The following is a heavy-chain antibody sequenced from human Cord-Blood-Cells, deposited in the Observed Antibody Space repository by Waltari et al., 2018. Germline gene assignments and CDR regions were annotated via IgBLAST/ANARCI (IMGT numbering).Heavy chain of an antibody. CDR3: ARGPDLWFGELYFDY. CDR1: GGSFSGYY. D-gene: IGHD3-10*01. CDR2: INHSGSN. Sequence: QVQLQPWGAGLLKPSETLSLTCAVYGGSFSGYYWSWIRQPPGKGLEWIGEINHSGSNNYNPSLKSRVTISVDTSKNQFSLKLSSVTAADTAVYYCARGPDLWFGELYFDYWGQGTLVTVSS. J-gene: IGHJ4*02. V-gene: IGHV4-34*01.